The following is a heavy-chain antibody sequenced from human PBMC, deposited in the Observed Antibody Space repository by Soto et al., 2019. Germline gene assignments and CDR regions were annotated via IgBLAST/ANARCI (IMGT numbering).Heavy chain of an antibody. CDR2: ISGSGGST. CDR3: ARDESSSMYYFAD. J-gene: IGHJ4*02. CDR1: GFTFSSKS. D-gene: IGHD6-13*01. Sequence: GGSLRLSCAASGFTFSSKSMSWVRQPPGKGLEWGSGISGSGGSTYYADSVKGRFTISRDNSKNTLFLQMNSLRVEDTAVYYCARDESSSMYYFADWGQGTRVTVSS. V-gene: IGHV3-23*01.